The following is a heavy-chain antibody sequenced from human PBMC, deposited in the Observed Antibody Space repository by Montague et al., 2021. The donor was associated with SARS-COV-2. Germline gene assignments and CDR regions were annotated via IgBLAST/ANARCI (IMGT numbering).Heavy chain of an antibody. D-gene: IGHD3-10*01. J-gene: IGHJ4*02. CDR2: ICYSGSTNYI. CDR3: AQSLVRGAAFDY. Sequence: SETLSLTCTVSGASISSYCWSWIRQPPGKGLEWIGYICYSGSTNYINYNPSLRGRATITVNTSENQFSLKLNSVTAAAAAGYYCAQSLVRGAAFDYWGQGTLVTVSS. CDR1: GASISSYC. V-gene: IGHV4-59*01.